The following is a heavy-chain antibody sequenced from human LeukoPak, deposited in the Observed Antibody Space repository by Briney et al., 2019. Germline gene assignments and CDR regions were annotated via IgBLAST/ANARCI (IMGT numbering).Heavy chain of an antibody. CDR2: ISYDGSSK. CDR3: ARDWSINLSRGSHFPGY. J-gene: IGHJ4*02. Sequence: GGSLRLSCAASGFTFTNYAIYWVRQAPGKGLEWVAFISYDGSSKYYVDSVNGRFTISRDNSRNTVYLQMSRLTTDDTAVYYCARDWSINLSRGSHFPGYWGQGTLVTVFS. D-gene: IGHD2-8*02. CDR1: GFTFTNYA. V-gene: IGHV3-30-3*01.